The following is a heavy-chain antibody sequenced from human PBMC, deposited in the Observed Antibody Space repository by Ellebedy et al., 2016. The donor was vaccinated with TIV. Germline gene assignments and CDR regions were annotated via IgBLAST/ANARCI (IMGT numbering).Heavy chain of an antibody. Sequence: MPSETLSLTCTVSGGSISSYYWSWIRQPPGEGLEWIGYIYYSGSTNYNPSLKSRVTISVDTSKNQFSLKLSSVTAADTAVYYCARDRLQQYDYWGQGTLVTVSS. V-gene: IGHV4-59*12. CDR3: ARDRLQQYDY. CDR2: IYYSGST. D-gene: IGHD6-13*01. CDR1: GGSISSYY. J-gene: IGHJ4*02.